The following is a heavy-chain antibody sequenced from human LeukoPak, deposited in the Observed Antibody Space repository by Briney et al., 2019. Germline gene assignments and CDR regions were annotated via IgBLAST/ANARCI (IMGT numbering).Heavy chain of an antibody. CDR3: ARLRKLVVTHPIDY. CDR1: GFTLSSYW. CDR2: IKHDGSEK. J-gene: IGHJ4*02. V-gene: IGHV3-7*02. D-gene: IGHD3-22*01. Sequence: PGGSLRLSCAASGFTLSSYWMSWVRQAPGKGLEWVANIKHDGSEKYYVDSVKGRFTISRDNAKNSLYLQMNSLRAEDTAVYYCARLRKLVVTHPIDYWGQGTLVTVSS.